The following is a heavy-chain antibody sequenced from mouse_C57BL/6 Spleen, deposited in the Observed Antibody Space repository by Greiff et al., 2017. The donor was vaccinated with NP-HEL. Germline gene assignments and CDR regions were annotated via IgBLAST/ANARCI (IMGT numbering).Heavy chain of an antibody. CDR2: ISSGSSTI. J-gene: IGHJ1*03. V-gene: IGHV5-17*01. CDR3: ARRTYYYGSSYEYFDV. CDR1: GFTFSDYG. Sequence: EVMLVESGGGLVKPGGSLKLSCAASGFTFSDYGMHWVRQAPEKGLEWVAYISSGSSTIYYADTVKGRFTISRDNAKNTLFLQMTSLRSEDTAMYYCARRTYYYGSSYEYFDVWGTGTTVTVSS. D-gene: IGHD1-1*01.